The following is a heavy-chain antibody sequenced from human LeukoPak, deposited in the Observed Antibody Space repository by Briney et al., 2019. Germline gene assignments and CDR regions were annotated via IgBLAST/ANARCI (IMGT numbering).Heavy chain of an antibody. Sequence: SETLSLTCTVSGYSISSGYYWGWIRQPPGKGLEWIGSIYHSGRTYYNPSLKSRVTISVDTSKNQFSLKLSSVTAADTAVYYCARDSSGWYVNYYYYMDVWGKGTTVTISS. CDR3: ARDSSGWYVNYYYYMDV. J-gene: IGHJ6*03. CDR1: GYSISSGYY. V-gene: IGHV4-38-2*02. CDR2: IYHSGRT. D-gene: IGHD6-19*01.